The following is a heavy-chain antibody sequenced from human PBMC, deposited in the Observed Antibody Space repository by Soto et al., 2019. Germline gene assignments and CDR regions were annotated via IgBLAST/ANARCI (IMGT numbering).Heavy chain of an antibody. V-gene: IGHV4-39*01. D-gene: IGHD2-8*01. CDR3: ARQALYVKYYYYYYYMDF. CDR1: GGSISSSSYY. CDR2: IYYSGST. Sequence: ETLSLTCTVSGGSISSSSYYWGWIRQPPGKGLEWIGSIYYSGSTYYNPSLKSRVTISVDTSKNQFSLKLSSVTAADTAVYYCARQALYVKYYYYYYYMDFWGKGTTVTVSS. J-gene: IGHJ6*03.